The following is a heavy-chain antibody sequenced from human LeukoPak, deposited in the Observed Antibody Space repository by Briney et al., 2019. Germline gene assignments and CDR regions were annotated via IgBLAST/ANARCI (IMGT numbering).Heavy chain of an antibody. V-gene: IGHV4-30-4*01. J-gene: IGHJ4*02. CDR1: GGSISSGDYY. CDR3: AREPTYCGGDCYSEFDY. Sequence: SETLSLTCTVSGGSISSGDYYWSWIRQPPGKGLEWIGYIYYSGSTYYNPSLKSRVTISVDTSKNQFSLKLSSVTAADTAVYYCAREPTYCGGDCYSEFDYWGQGTLVTVSS. D-gene: IGHD2-21*02. CDR2: IYYSGST.